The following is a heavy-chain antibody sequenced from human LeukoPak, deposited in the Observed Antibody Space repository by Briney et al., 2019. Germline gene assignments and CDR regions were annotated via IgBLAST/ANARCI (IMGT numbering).Heavy chain of an antibody. V-gene: IGHV4-39*07. CDR2: IYYSGSA. CDR3: ARDCSSTSCPWDY. J-gene: IGHJ4*02. D-gene: IGHD2-2*01. Sequence: PSETLSLTCTVSGGSISTSSHYWAWIRQPPGKGLEWIGSIYYSGSAYYNPSLKSRVTISVDTSKTQFSLKVTSVTAADTAVYYCARDCSSTSCPWDYWGQGTLVTVSS. CDR1: GGSISTSSHY.